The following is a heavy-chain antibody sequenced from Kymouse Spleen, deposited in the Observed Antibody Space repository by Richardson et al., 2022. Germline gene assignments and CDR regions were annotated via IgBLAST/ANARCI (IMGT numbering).Heavy chain of an antibody. Sequence: QVQLQESGPGLVKPSETLSLTCTVSGGSVSSGSYYWSWIRQPPGKGLEWIGYIYYSGSTNYNPSLKSRVTISVDTSKNQFSLKLSSVTAADTAVYYCARDF*NWNLYYYYGMDVWGQGTTVTVSS. V-gene: IGHV4-61*01. CDR2: IYYSGST. J-gene: IGHJ6*02. CDR1: GGSVSSGSYY. D-gene: IGHD1-7*01. CDR3: ARDF*NWNLYYYYGMDV.